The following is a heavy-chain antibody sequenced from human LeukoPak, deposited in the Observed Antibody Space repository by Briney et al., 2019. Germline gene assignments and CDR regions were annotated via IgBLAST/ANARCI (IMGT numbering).Heavy chain of an antibody. CDR1: GYSFIANY. CDR2: INPNSGDT. V-gene: IGHV1-2*06. J-gene: IGHJ4*02. D-gene: IGHD1-7*01. Sequence: ASVKVSCKASGYSFIANYIHWVRQAPGQGLEWMGRINPNSGDTMSAQKFQGRVTITRDTSVNTAYMGLNGLSSDDTAVYYCARGARITGTNWVRLDYFDYWGQGALVTVSS. CDR3: ARGARITGTNWVRLDYFDY.